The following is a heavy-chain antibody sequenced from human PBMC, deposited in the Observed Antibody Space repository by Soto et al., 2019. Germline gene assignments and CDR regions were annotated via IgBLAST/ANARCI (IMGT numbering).Heavy chain of an antibody. D-gene: IGHD1-26*01. CDR1: GSTFGNYA. Sequence: EVQLLESGGGLVHPGGSLRLSCAASGSTFGNYAMTWVRQAPGKGLEWVSTISGGGDGTYYADSVRGRFTISRDNSKKTLYLQMNSLRAEDTAVYYGARDFRLELRGVDSWGQGTLVTVSS. CDR3: ARDFRLELRGVDS. CDR2: ISGGGDGT. J-gene: IGHJ4*02. V-gene: IGHV3-23*01.